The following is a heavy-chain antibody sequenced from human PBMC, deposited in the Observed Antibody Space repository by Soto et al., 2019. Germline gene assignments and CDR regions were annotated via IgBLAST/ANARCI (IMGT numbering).Heavy chain of an antibody. CDR3: ARSITMVRGVIITVSLGYYYYGMDV. D-gene: IGHD3-10*01. CDR1: GGTFSSYA. CDR2: IIPIFGTA. Sequence: SVKVSCKASGGTFSSYAISWVRQAPGQGLEWMGGIIPIFGTANYAQKFQGRVTITADESTSTAYMELSSLRSEDTAVYYCARSITMVRGVIITVSLGYYYYGMDVWGQGTTVTVSS. J-gene: IGHJ6*02. V-gene: IGHV1-69*13.